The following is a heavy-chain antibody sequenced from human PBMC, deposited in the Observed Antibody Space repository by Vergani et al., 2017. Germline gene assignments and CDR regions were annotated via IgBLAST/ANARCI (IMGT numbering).Heavy chain of an antibody. CDR3: ARVGYNYGLFDY. J-gene: IGHJ4*02. CDR1: DGSISSYY. D-gene: IGHD5-24*01. Sequence: QVQLQESGPGLVKPSETLSLTCTVSDGSISSYYWSWIRQPPGKGLEWIGYIYYSGSTNSNPSLKSRVTISVDTSKNQFSLKMSSVTAADTAVYYCARVGYNYGLFDYWGQGTLVTVSS. V-gene: IGHV4-59*01. CDR2: IYYSGST.